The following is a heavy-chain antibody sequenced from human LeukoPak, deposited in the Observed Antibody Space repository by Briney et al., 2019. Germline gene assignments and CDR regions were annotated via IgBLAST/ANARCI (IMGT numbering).Heavy chain of an antibody. CDR3: ARGDVAVTDYWFDP. Sequence: SETLSLTCTVSGGSISSHYWSWIRQPPGKGLEWIGYIYYSGSTNYNPSLKSRVTISVDTSKNQFSLKLSSVTAADTAVYYCARGDVAVTDYWFDPWGQGTLVTVSS. D-gene: IGHD2-21*02. CDR2: IYYSGST. V-gene: IGHV4-59*11. J-gene: IGHJ5*02. CDR1: GGSISSHY.